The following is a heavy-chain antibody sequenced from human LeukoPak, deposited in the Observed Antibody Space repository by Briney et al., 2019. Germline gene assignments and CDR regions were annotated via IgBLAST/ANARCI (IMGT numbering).Heavy chain of an antibody. J-gene: IGHJ4*01. CDR1: GFIFSDYW. D-gene: IGHD6-13*01. CDR2: IRQDGSEK. V-gene: IGHV3-7*01. Sequence: GGSLRLSCAASGFIFSDYWANWVRQAPVKGLEWVASIRQDGSEKTYVDSVKGRFTISRDNTKNSLYLQMSSLTAEDTAVYYCARDGTAAGLYFDLWGQGTLVTVSS. CDR3: ARDGTAAGLYFDL.